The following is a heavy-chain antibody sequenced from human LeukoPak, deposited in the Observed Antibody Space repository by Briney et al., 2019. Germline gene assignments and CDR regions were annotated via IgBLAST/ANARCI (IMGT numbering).Heavy chain of an antibody. D-gene: IGHD1-26*01. Sequence: GGSLRLSCAASGYTFSSYEMNWVRQAPGKGLEWVSYISSSGSTIYYADSVKGRFTISRDNAKNSLYLQMNSLRAEDTAVYYCAREGSYYSDAFDIWGQGTMVTVSS. CDR2: ISSSGSTI. V-gene: IGHV3-48*03. CDR1: GYTFSSYE. J-gene: IGHJ3*02. CDR3: AREGSYYSDAFDI.